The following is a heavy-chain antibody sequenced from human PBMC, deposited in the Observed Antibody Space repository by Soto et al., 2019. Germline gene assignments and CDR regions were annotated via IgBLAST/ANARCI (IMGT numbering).Heavy chain of an antibody. CDR3: ARPNYDIFTGLSGFEI. D-gene: IGHD3-9*01. V-gene: IGHV4-31*03. J-gene: IGHJ3*02. Sequence: QVQLQESGPGLVKPSQTLSLTCIVSGDSITSGNYYWSWIRQHPGKGLEWIGYIHHSGNTYYIPSLXSXLXRXXDTSKNQFSLQLSSVTAADTALYYCARPNYDIFTGLSGFEIWGQGTMVTVSS. CDR2: IHHSGNT. CDR1: GDSITSGNYY.